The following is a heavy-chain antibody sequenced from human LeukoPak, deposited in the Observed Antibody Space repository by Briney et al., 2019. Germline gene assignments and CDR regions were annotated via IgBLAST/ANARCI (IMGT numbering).Heavy chain of an antibody. CDR2: INPYSGGT. D-gene: IGHD2-21*02. CDR3: ARVSYCGGDCSSKYFYGLDV. J-gene: IGHJ6*02. V-gene: IGHV1-2*06. CDR1: GYTFTSYA. Sequence: ASVKVSCKASGYTFTSYAMHWVRQAPGQRLEWMGRINPYSGGTNSAQKFQGRVTMTRDTSISTAYMELSSLRSGDTAVYYCARVSYCGGDCSSKYFYGLDVWGQGTTVTVSS.